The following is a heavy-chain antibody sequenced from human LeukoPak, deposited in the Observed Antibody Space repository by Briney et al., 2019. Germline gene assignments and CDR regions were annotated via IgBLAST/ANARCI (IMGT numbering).Heavy chain of an antibody. Sequence: KPGGSLRLSCAASGFTFSSYSFSWVRQAPGKGLEWVSSITYSSNYIYYADSVKGRFTISRDNSKNTLYLQMNSLRAEDTAVYYCAKILIRGSGWKGGFDPWGQGTLVTVSS. V-gene: IGHV3-21*01. CDR3: AKILIRGSGWKGGFDP. CDR1: GFTFSSYS. CDR2: ITYSSNYI. D-gene: IGHD6-19*01. J-gene: IGHJ5*02.